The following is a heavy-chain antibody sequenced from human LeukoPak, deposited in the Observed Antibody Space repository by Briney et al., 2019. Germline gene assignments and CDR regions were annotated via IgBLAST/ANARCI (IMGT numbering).Heavy chain of an antibody. D-gene: IGHD3-3*01. Sequence: ASVKVSCKVSGYTLTELSMHWVRQAPGKGLEWMGGFDPEDGETIYAQKFQGRATMTEDTSTDTAYMELSSLRSEDTAVYYCATGRYDFWSGYTEGMDVWGQGTTVTVSS. V-gene: IGHV1-24*01. J-gene: IGHJ6*02. CDR2: FDPEDGET. CDR1: GYTLTELS. CDR3: ATGRYDFWSGYTEGMDV.